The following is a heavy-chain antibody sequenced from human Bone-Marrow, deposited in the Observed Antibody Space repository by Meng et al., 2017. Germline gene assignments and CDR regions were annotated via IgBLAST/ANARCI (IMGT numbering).Heavy chain of an antibody. CDR2: IRSSGGNI. CDR1: GFTFNTYA. J-gene: IGHJ4*02. V-gene: IGHV3-23*01. Sequence: GGSLRLSCAISGFTFNTYAMSWVRQAPGKVLEWVSAIRSSGGNIYYADYVKGRFTIFRNNSKNALYLEKNSLGAENTDVYYCADQYCGAGRCNSGRFPLDYWGQGTLVTVSS. CDR3: ADQYCGAGRCNSGRFPLDY. D-gene: IGHD2-21*01.